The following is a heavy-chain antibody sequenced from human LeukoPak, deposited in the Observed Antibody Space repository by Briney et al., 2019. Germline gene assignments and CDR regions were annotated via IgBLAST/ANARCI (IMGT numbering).Heavy chain of an antibody. CDR3: ARDPNYYGSGFYDY. CDR2: IIPIFGTA. V-gene: IGHV1-69*05. J-gene: IGHJ4*02. Sequence: GASVKVSCKASGGTFSSYAISWVRQAPGQGLEWMGGIIPIFGTANYAQKFQGRVTITTDESTSTAYMELSSLRSEDTAVYYCARDPNYYGSGFYDYWGQGTLVAVSS. CDR1: GGTFSSYA. D-gene: IGHD3-10*01.